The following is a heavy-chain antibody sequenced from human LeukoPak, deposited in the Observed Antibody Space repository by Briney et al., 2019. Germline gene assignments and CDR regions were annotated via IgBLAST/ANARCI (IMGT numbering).Heavy chain of an antibody. CDR1: GASIISSDW. CDR3: AREEGSSGWWAQNY. Sequence: KPSETLSLTCAVSGASIISSDWWSWVRQPPGKGLEWIGEIYHGGNTNYNPSLEGRVAISVDKSKNQFSLEQTSVTAADTAVYYCAREEGSSGWWAQNYWGQGTLVTVSS. V-gene: IGHV4-4*02. J-gene: IGHJ4*02. CDR2: IYHGGNT. D-gene: IGHD6-19*01.